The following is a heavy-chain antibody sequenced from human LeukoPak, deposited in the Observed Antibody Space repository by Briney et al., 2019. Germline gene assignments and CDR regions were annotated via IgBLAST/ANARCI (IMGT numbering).Heavy chain of an antibody. CDR2: ISSSSTYM. Sequence: GGSLRLSCAASGFTFSDYSMNWVRQAPGMGLEWVSSISSSSTYMYYTDSVKGRFTISRDNARNSLYLQMNSLKAEDTAVYYCARGGGYPHDYGMDVWGQGTTVTVSS. J-gene: IGHJ6*02. D-gene: IGHD5-24*01. V-gene: IGHV3-21*01. CDR3: ARGGGYPHDYGMDV. CDR1: GFTFSDYS.